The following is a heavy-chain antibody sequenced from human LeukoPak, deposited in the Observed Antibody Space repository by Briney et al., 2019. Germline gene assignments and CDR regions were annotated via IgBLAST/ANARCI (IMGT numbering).Heavy chain of an antibody. CDR2: IRSKAYGGTT. J-gene: IGHJ4*02. D-gene: IGHD4-17*01. V-gene: IGHV3-49*04. CDR3: TYGDYVPRDFDY. CDR1: GFTFCDYA. Sequence: GGSLRLSCTASGFTFCDYAMSWVRQAPGKGLEWVGFIRSKAYGGTTEYAASVKGRFTISRDDSKSIAYLQMNSLKTEDTAVYYCTYGDYVPRDFDYWGQGTLVTGSS.